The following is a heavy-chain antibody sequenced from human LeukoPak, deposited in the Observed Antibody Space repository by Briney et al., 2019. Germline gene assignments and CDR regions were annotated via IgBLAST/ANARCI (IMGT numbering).Heavy chain of an antibody. CDR3: ASRDPCSGGSCYALGY. CDR1: GFTFSSYA. V-gene: IGHV3-23*01. CDR2: TSASGGST. Sequence: GGSLRLSCAPSGFTFSSYAMHWVRQAPGKGLECVSATSASGGSTYYADSVKGRFTISRDNSKNTLYLQMNSLRAEDTAVYFCASRDPCSGGSCYALGYWGQGTLVTVSS. J-gene: IGHJ4*02. D-gene: IGHD2-15*01.